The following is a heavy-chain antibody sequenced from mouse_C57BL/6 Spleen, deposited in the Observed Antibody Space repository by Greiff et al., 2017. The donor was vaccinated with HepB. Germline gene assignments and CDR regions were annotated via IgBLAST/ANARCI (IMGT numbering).Heavy chain of an antibody. D-gene: IGHD3-3*01. J-gene: IGHJ2*01. V-gene: IGHV1-82*01. CDR1: GYAFSSSW. Sequence: QVQLKQSGPELVKPGASVKISCKASGYAFSSSWMNWVKQRPGKGLEWIGRIYPGDGDTNYNGKFKGKATLTADKSSSTAYMQLSSLTSEDSAVYFCAREAGTWGFDYWGQGTTLTVSS. CDR2: IYPGDGDT. CDR3: AREAGTWGFDY.